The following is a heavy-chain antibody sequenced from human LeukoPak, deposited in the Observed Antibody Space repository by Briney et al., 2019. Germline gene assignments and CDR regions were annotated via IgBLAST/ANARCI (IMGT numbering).Heavy chain of an antibody. Sequence: SETLSLTCTVSGGSISSYYWSWIRQPPGKGLEWIGYIYYSGSTNYNPSLKSRVTISVDKSKNQFSLKLSSVTAADTAVYYCASSGIAVAGRLDYWGQGTLVTVSS. J-gene: IGHJ4*02. D-gene: IGHD6-19*01. CDR1: GGSISSYY. V-gene: IGHV4-59*12. CDR2: IYYSGST. CDR3: ASSGIAVAGRLDY.